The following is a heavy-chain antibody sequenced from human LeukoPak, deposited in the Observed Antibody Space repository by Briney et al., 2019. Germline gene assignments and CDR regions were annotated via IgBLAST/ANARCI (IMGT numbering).Heavy chain of an antibody. CDR3: ATPPGSYPTI. CDR1: GFTFSSYS. V-gene: IGHV3-21*01. D-gene: IGHD1-26*01. Sequence: PGGSLRLSCAASGFTFSSYSMNWVRQAPGKGLEWVSSISGSSSYIYYADSVKGRFTISRDNAKNSLYLQMNSLRAEDTAVYYCATPPGSYPTIWGQGTLVTVSS. CDR2: ISGSSSYI. J-gene: IGHJ4*02.